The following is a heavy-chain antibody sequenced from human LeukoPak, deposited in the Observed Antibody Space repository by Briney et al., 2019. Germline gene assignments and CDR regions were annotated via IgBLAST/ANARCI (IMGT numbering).Heavy chain of an antibody. CDR2: IYHSGST. Sequence: SETLSLTCTVSGGSISSRSYYWGWIRQPPGKGLECIGSIYHSGSTYYNPSLKSRVTISVDTSKNQFSLKLSSVTAADTAVYYCARGDYDTSGYYYYYYGMDVWGQGTTVTVSS. J-gene: IGHJ6*02. CDR1: GGSISSRSYY. V-gene: IGHV4-39*01. D-gene: IGHD3-22*01. CDR3: ARGDYDTSGYYYYYYGMDV.